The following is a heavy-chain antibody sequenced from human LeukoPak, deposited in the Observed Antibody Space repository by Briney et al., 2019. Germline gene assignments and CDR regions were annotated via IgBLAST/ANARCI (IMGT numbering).Heavy chain of an antibody. V-gene: IGHV4-34*01. CDR1: GGSISGYY. J-gene: IGHJ5*02. Sequence: SETLSLTCTVSGGSISGYYWSWIRQPPGKGLEWIGELNHSGDTNYNPSLKSRVTMSLDTSKNQFSLKLTSVTAADTAMYYCARQREYSSSALAGFDPWGGGNLVTVSS. CDR2: LNHSGDT. CDR3: ARQREYSSSALAGFDP. D-gene: IGHD6-6*01.